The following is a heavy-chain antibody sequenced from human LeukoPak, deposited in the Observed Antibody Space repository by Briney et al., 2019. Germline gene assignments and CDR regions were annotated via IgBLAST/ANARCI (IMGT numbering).Heavy chain of an antibody. CDR3: ARAPGGSHYYYYYMDV. J-gene: IGHJ6*03. D-gene: IGHD2-15*01. CDR2: INTDGSST. V-gene: IGHV3-74*01. Sequence: HPGGSLRLSCAASGVTFSSYWMHWVRQAPGKGLVWVSRINTDGSSTGYADSVKGRFTISRDNAKSTLYLQMNSLRAEDTAVYYCARAPGGSHYYYYYMDVWGKGTTVTVSS. CDR1: GVTFSSYW.